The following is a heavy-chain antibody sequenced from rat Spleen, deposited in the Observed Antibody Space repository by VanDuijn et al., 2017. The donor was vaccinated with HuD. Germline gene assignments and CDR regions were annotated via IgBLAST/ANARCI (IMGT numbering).Heavy chain of an antibody. D-gene: IGHD4-1*01. Sequence: EVQLVESDGGLVQPGRSLKLSCAASGFTFSDYYMAWVRQAPTKGLEWVSSISNDGGTTYYPDSVKGRFTISRDNAENTVYLQMNSLRSEDTATYYCTRRDPWFGYWGQGTLVTVSS. J-gene: IGHJ3*01. V-gene: IGHV5-20*01. CDR2: ISNDGGTT. CDR1: GFTFSDYY. CDR3: TRRDPWFGY.